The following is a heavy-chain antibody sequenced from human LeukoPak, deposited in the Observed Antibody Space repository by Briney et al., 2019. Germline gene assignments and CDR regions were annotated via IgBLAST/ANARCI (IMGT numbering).Heavy chain of an antibody. V-gene: IGHV3-33*01. D-gene: IGHD3-10*01. J-gene: IGHJ6*03. Sequence: GRSLRLSCAASGFTFSSYGMHWVRQAPGKGLEWVAVIWYDGSNKYYADSVKGRFTISRDNSKNTLYLQMNSLRAEDTAVYYCARDRGGVSFYYYYMDVWGKGTTVTVSS. CDR1: GFTFSSYG. CDR2: IWYDGSNK. CDR3: ARDRGGVSFYYYYMDV.